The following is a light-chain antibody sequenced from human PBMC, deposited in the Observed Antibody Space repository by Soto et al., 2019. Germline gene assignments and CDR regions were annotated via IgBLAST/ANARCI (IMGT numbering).Light chain of an antibody. CDR1: QDISNY. J-gene: IGKJ4*01. CDR2: DAS. CDR3: QQYDDLVT. Sequence: DIQMTQSPSSLSASVGARVTITCQASQDISNYLNWYQQKPGKAPKLLIYDASKLETRVTSRFSGSGSGTDFTFTISSLQPEDIATYYCQQYDDLVTFGGGTKVEIE. V-gene: IGKV1-33*01.